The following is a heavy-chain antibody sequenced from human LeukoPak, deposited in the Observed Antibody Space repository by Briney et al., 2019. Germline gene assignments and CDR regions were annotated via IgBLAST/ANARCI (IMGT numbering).Heavy chain of an antibody. J-gene: IGHJ3*02. CDR2: ISSSSSTI. Sequence: GGTLRLSCAASGFTFSSYSMNWVRQAPGKGLEWVSYISSSSSTIYYADSVKGRFTISRDNAKNSLYLQMNSLRDEDTDVYYCARDEGYSGYVDAFDIWGQGTMVTVSS. CDR1: GFTFSSYS. CDR3: ARDEGYSGYVDAFDI. D-gene: IGHD5-12*01. V-gene: IGHV3-48*02.